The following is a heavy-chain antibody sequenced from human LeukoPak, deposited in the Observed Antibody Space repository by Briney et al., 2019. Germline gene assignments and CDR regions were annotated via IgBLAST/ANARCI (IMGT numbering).Heavy chain of an antibody. V-gene: IGHV3-74*01. CDR2: IDNDGYST. Sequence: GGSLRLSCAASGFTLSSYWMHWVRQAPGKGLVWVSRIDNDGYSTVYADSVKDRFTISRDNAKNTLNLQMNSLRAEDTAVYYCTRLISYTAMAEVDPMDVWGKGTTVTVSS. J-gene: IGHJ6*03. CDR3: TRLISYTAMAEVDPMDV. D-gene: IGHD5-18*01. CDR1: GFTLSSYW.